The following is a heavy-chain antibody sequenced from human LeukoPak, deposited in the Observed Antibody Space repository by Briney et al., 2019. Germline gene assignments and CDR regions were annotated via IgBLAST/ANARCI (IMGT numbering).Heavy chain of an antibody. CDR2: INHSGGT. V-gene: IGHV4-34*01. J-gene: IGHJ6*03. CDR3: ARGGGNLLPYFDPKYYYYMDV. D-gene: IGHD3-9*01. Sequence: SETLSLTCAVYGQSFSDYYWSWIRQSPGKGLEWIGEINHSGGTNYNPSLKSRVTVSVDTSKNQFSLKLSSVTAADTAVYYCARGGGNLLPYFDPKYYYYMDVWGKGTTVTVSS. CDR1: GQSFSDYY.